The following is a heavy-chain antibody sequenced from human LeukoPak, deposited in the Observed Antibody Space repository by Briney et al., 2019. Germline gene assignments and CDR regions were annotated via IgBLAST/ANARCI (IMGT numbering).Heavy chain of an antibody. CDR1: GFTFDDYA. CDR2: ISWNSGSI. CDR3: AKDISQRRLDAFDI. J-gene: IGHJ3*02. Sequence: PGRSLRLSCAASGFTFDDYAMHWVRQAPGKGLEWVSGISWNSGSIGYADSVKGRFTISRDNAKNSLYLQMNSLRAEDTALYYCAKDISQRRLDAFDIWGQGTMVTVSS. V-gene: IGHV3-9*01.